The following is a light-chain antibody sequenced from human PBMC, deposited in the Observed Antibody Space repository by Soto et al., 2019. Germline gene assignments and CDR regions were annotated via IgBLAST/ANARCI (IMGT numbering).Light chain of an antibody. J-gene: IGKJ2*01. CDR1: QNVARNY. CDR2: DAS. V-gene: IGKV3-20*01. CDR3: QQYGSSPYT. Sequence: ENVLTQSPGTLSLSPGESATLSCRASQNVARNYLAWFQQRPGQAPRLLIYDASTRATGIPDRFSGSGSGTDFTLTISRLEPEDFAMYYCQQYGSSPYTFGQGTKLEI.